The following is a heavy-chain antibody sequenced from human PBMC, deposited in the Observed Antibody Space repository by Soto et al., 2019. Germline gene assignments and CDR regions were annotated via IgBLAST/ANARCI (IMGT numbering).Heavy chain of an antibody. Sequence: ASVKVSCKASGYTFTGYYMHWVRQAPGQGLEWMGWINPNSGGTNYAQKFQGWVTMTRDTSISTAYMELRRLRSDDTAVYYCARGTSRITTFGVVIMKRGMDVWGQGTTVTAP. CDR2: INPNSGGT. V-gene: IGHV1-2*04. CDR1: GYTFTGYY. CDR3: ARGTSRITTFGVVIMKRGMDV. D-gene: IGHD3-3*01. J-gene: IGHJ6*02.